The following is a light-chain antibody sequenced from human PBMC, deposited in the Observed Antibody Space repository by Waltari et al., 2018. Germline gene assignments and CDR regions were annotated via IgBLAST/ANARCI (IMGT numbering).Light chain of an antibody. CDR1: SSDIGGYNY. Sequence: QSALTQSASVSGSPGQSITISCTGTSSDIGGYNYVSWYQQHVGKAPKLMIYDVSKRPSGVSYRFSGSKSGNTASLTISGLQAEDEADYYCSSYTGSSTWVFGGGTKLTVL. CDR2: DVS. V-gene: IGLV2-14*01. CDR3: SSYTGSSTWV. J-gene: IGLJ3*02.